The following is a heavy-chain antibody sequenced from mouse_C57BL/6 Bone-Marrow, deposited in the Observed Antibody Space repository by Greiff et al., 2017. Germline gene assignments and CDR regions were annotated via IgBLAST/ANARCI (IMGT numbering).Heavy chain of an antibody. CDR3: ARESAY. Sequence: QVHVKQSGAELVKPGASVKISCKASGYAFSSYWMNWVKQRPGKGLEWIGQIYPGDGDTNYNGKFTGKATLTADKSSSTAYMQLSSLTSGNSAIYFCARESAYWGEGTLVTVSA. CDR2: IYPGDGDT. J-gene: IGHJ3*01. V-gene: IGHV1-80*01. CDR1: GYAFSSYW.